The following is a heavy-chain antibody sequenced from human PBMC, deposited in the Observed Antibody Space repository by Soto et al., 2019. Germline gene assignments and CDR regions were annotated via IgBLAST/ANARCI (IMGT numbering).Heavy chain of an antibody. V-gene: IGHV1-8*01. J-gene: IGHJ4*02. Sequence: ASVKVSCKSSGYTFTSYDINWVRQATGQGLEWMGWMNPNSGNTGYAQKFQGRVTMTRNTSISTAYMELSSLRSEDTAVYYCATIPGNWNYVMGNWGQGTLVTVSS. CDR3: ATIPGNWNYVMGN. D-gene: IGHD1-7*01. CDR1: GYTFTSYD. CDR2: MNPNSGNT.